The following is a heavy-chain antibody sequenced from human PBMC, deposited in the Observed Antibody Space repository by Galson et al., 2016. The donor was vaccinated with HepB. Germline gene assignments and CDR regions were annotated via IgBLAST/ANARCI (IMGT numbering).Heavy chain of an antibody. D-gene: IGHD5-12*01. CDR3: ARNVYSDYYFADWFDP. CDR2: IFYSGNT. J-gene: IGHJ5*02. CDR1: GGSVSDYH. V-gene: IGHV4-59*02. Sequence: SETLSLTCTLSGGSVSDYHWSWIRQPPGQGLEWIGYIFYSGNTKYNPSLKSRVTISVDTPKNQFSLKLSSVTAADTAVYYCARNVYSDYYFADWFDPWGQGTLVTVSS.